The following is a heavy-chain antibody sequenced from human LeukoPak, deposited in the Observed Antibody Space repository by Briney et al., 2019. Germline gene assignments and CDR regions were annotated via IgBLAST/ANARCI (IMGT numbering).Heavy chain of an antibody. J-gene: IGHJ4*02. V-gene: IGHV1-2*02. CDR1: VYTFIGYY. Sequence: GASVKVSCKASVYTFIGYYMHWVRQAPGQGLEWMGWINPNSGGTNYAQKFQGRVTMTRDTSISTAYMELSRLKSDDAAVYYCATAYGSGTDFYYWGQGTLVTVSS. D-gene: IGHD3-10*01. CDR3: ATAYGSGTDFYY. CDR2: INPNSGGT.